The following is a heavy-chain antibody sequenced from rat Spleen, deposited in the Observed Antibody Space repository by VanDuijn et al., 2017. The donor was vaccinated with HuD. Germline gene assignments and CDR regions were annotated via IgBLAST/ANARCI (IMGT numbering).Heavy chain of an antibody. D-gene: IGHD1-10*01. V-gene: IGHV5-22*01. CDR3: TTGGTTLYVMDV. CDR2: INYEGSST. Sequence: EVQLVESGGGLVQPGRSLKLSCAASGFTFSDYYMAWVRQAPKKGLEWVASINYEGSSTYYGDTVKGRFTISRDNAKSTLYLQMDSLRSEDTATYYCTTGGTTLYVMDVWGQGASVTVSS. J-gene: IGHJ4*01. CDR1: GFTFSDYY.